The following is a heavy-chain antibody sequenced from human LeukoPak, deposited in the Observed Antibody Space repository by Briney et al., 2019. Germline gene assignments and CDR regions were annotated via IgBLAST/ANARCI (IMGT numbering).Heavy chain of an antibody. Sequence: ASVTVSCKSSGYIFTDYDINWVRPATGKGLAWMGWMNPESGSKGYSQNFQGRVTMTRDTSITTAYMELSSLTSEDTAVYYCARFHRHQLPKSDYWGQGTLVTVSS. CDR1: GYIFTDYD. CDR3: ARFHRHQLPKSDY. J-gene: IGHJ4*02. CDR2: MNPESGSK. D-gene: IGHD1-14*01. V-gene: IGHV1-8*01.